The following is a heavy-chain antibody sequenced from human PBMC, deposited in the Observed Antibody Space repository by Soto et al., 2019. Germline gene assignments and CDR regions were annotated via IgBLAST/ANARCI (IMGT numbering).Heavy chain of an antibody. CDR3: ARHLRGSGSYYQPSPGEFDY. CDR2: IYYSGST. V-gene: IGHV4-39*01. Sequence: PSETLSLTCTVSGGSISSSSYYWGWIRQPPGKGLEWIGSIYYSGSTYYNPSLKSRVTISVDTSKNQFSLKLSSVTAADTAVYYCARHLRGSGSYYQPSPGEFDYWGQGTLVTVSS. D-gene: IGHD3-10*01. J-gene: IGHJ4*02. CDR1: GGSISSSSYY.